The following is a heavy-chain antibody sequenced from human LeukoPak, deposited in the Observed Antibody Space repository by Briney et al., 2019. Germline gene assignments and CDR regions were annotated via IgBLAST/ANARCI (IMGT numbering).Heavy chain of an antibody. CDR3: AKPYVLLTVYSVFHS. Sequence: PSETLSLTCTVSGGSIKNRNHYCGWIRQPPGEGLEWIGSINIGATTSQNPSRKRPPTISTDTTNNQFSLKVPSVTDAGTAGMFCAKPYVLLTVYSVFHSWGGGTLVTVSS. V-gene: IGHV4-39*01. J-gene: IGHJ5*01. CDR2: INIGATT. D-gene: IGHD3-9*01. CDR1: GGSIKNRNHY.